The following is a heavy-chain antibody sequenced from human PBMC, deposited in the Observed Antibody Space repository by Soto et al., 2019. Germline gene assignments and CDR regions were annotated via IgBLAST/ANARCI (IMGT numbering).Heavy chain of an antibody. CDR2: IANAGTDS. D-gene: IGHD3-10*01. CDR1: GFTLSGRS. V-gene: IGHV3-74*01. Sequence: EVQLVESGGGLVQPGGSLRLSCAASGFTLSGRSMHWVRQAPGKGLVWVSVIANAGTDSTYADSVKGRFTSSRDNAKNMLYLQMNSLRVEDTAVYYCARGWFGPDVWGKGTTVTVSS. CDR3: ARGWFGPDV. J-gene: IGHJ6*04.